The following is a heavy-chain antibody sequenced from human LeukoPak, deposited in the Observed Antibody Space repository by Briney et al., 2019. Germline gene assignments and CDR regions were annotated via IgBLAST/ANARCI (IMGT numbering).Heavy chain of an antibody. V-gene: IGHV3-30-3*01. J-gene: IGHJ6*02. CDR3: ARVREAFLHYYYYGMDV. Sequence: PGGSLRLSCAASGFTFSSYAMHWVRQAPGKGLEWVAVISYDGSNKYYADSVKGRFTISRDNSQNTLYLQMNSLRAEDTAVYYCARVREAFLHYYYYGMDVWGQGTTVTVSS. CDR1: GFTFSSYA. CDR2: ISYDGSNK. D-gene: IGHD2/OR15-2a*01.